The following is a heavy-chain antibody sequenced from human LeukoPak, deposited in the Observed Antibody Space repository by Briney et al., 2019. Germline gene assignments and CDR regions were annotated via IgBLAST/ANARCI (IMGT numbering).Heavy chain of an antibody. Sequence: ASVKVSCKASGYTFTSYAMNWVRQAPGKGLEWMGWINTNTGNPTYAQGFTGRFVFSLDTSVSTAYLQISSLKAEDTAVYYCARENSGYDYGYYYYYMDVWGKGTTVTVSS. D-gene: IGHD5-12*01. CDR3: ARENSGYDYGYYYYYMDV. CDR1: GYTFTSYA. J-gene: IGHJ6*03. V-gene: IGHV7-4-1*02. CDR2: INTNTGNP.